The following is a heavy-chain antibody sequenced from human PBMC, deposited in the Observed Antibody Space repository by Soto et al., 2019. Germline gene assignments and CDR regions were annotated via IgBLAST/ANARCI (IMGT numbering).Heavy chain of an antibody. CDR1: GFSVSDHY. D-gene: IGHD1-20*01. CDR3: GRGEAIAGHDYYHGLDV. Sequence: EVQLVESGGGLVQPGGSLRLSCAASGFSVSDHYMDWVRQAPWKGLEWIGRSRNKRNSYTTEYAASVKGRFTISRDDSQNSVYLQMNSLKTEDTAVYYCGRGEAIAGHDYYHGLDVWGQGTTVTV. J-gene: IGHJ6*02. CDR2: SRNKRNSYTT. V-gene: IGHV3-72*01.